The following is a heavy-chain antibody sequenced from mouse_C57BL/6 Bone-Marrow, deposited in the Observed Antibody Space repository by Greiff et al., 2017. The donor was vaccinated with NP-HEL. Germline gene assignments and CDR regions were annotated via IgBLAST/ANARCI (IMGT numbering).Heavy chain of an antibody. CDR3: TTGGSSPYAMDY. D-gene: IGHD1-1*01. Sequence: VQLQQSGAELVRPGASVKLSCTVSGFNIKDDYMHWVKQRPEQGLEWIGWLDPENGDTEYASKFQGKATITADKSSNTAYLQLSSLTSEDTAVYYGTTGGSSPYAMDYWGQGTSVTVSS. CDR1: GFNIKDDY. V-gene: IGHV14-4*01. CDR2: LDPENGDT. J-gene: IGHJ4*01.